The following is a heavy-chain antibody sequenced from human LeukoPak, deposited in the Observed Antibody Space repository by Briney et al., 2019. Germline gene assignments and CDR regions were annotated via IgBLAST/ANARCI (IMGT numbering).Heavy chain of an antibody. D-gene: IGHD3-10*01. J-gene: IGHJ6*03. Sequence: ASVKVSCTTSGYTFSTYGITWVRQAPGQGFQWMGWIGAHSGNTKYAENFQGRISLTTDTSATTAYMELRSLTSDDTAVYYCASGYYYGSGGSWTPEDYYMDVWGKGTTVTVSS. CDR2: IGAHSGNT. CDR3: ASGYYYGSGGSWTPEDYYMDV. V-gene: IGHV1-18*01. CDR1: GYTFSTYG.